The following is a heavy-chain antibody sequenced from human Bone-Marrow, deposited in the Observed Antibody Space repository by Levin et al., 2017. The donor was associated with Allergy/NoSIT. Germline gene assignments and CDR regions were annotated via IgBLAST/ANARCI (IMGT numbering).Heavy chain of an antibody. V-gene: IGHV3-7*03. CDR3: ARDYVWNYFDY. CDR2: IKQDGSEK. CDR1: GFTFSSYW. Sequence: PGESLKISCAASGFTFSSYWMSWVRQAPGKGLEWVANIKQDGSEKYYVDSVKGRFTISRDNAKNSLYLQMNSLRAEDTAVYYCARDYVWNYFDYWGQGTLVTVSS. J-gene: IGHJ4*02. D-gene: IGHD3-16*01.